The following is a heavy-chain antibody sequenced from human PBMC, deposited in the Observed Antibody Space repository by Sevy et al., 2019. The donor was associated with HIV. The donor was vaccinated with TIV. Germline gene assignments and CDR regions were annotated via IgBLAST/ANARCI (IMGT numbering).Heavy chain of an antibody. D-gene: IGHD3-3*01. J-gene: IGHJ5*02. Sequence: GGSLRLSCAASGFTVSSSYMTWVRQPPGKGLEWVSVIYSGGSTYYADSVKGRFTISRDNSKNTLYLQMNNLRADDTAVYYCARGRGVFGAVAINWFDPWGQGALVTFSS. CDR3: ARGRGVFGAVAINWFDP. V-gene: IGHV3-53*01. CDR1: GFTVSSSY. CDR2: IYSGGST.